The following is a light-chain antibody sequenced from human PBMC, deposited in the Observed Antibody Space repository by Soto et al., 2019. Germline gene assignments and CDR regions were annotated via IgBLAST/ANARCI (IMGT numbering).Light chain of an antibody. J-gene: IGLJ2*01. Sequence: QSALTQPPSASGSPGQSVTISCTGTSSDVGGYNYLSWYQQHPGKAPKLMIYDVSKRPSGVPDRFFGSKSGNTASLTVSGLQAEDEADYYCSSYAGSKGVVFGGGTKVTV. CDR1: SSDVGGYNY. V-gene: IGLV2-8*01. CDR2: DVS. CDR3: SSYAGSKGVV.